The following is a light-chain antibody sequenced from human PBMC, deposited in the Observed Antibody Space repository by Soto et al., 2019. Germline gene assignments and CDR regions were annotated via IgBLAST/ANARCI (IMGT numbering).Light chain of an antibody. CDR2: GAS. J-gene: IGKJ5*01. CDR3: QHYHGWPIT. V-gene: IGKV3-15*01. Sequence: EIVMTQSPATLSVSPGEGATLSCRASQGIGDTLAWYQQTPGQPPRLLIYGASTRAAGVPARFIGNGSGTEFTLTISSLQSEDFAVYYCQHYHGWPITFGQGTRLEIK. CDR1: QGIGDT.